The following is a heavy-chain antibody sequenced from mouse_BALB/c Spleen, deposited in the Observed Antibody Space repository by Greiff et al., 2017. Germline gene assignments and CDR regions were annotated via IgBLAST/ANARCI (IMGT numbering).Heavy chain of an antibody. J-gene: IGHJ3*01. CDR2: IWAGGST. V-gene: IGHV2-9*02. Sequence: VKLMESGPGLVAPSQSLSITCTVSGFSLTSYGVHWVRQPPGKGLEWLGVIWAGGSTNYNSALMSRLSISKDNSKSQVFLKMNSLQTDDTAMYYCASYYDYDEAWFAYWGQGTLVTVSA. D-gene: IGHD2-4*01. CDR3: ASYYDYDEAWFAY. CDR1: GFSLTSYG.